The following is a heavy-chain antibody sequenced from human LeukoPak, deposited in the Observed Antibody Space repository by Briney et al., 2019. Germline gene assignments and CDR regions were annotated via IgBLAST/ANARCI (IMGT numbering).Heavy chain of an antibody. V-gene: IGHV4-39*01. J-gene: IGHJ4*02. CDR3: ARGLYYYDSSGYFDY. CDR2: IYYSGST. Sequence: SETLSLTCTVSGGSISSSSYYWGWIRQPPGKGLEWIGSIYYSGSTYYNPSLKSRVTISVDTSKNQFSLKLSSVTAADTAVYYCARGLYYYDSSGYFDYWGQGTLVTVSS. D-gene: IGHD3-22*01. CDR1: GGSISSSSYY.